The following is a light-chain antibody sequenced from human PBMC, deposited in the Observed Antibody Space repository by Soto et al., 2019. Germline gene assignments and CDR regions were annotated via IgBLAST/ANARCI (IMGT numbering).Light chain of an antibody. CDR3: QHYGSSPGYT. J-gene: IGKJ2*01. V-gene: IGKV3-20*01. Sequence: EIVLTQSPGTVSLSPGERATLSCRASQSVSSSYLAWYRQKPGQAPRLLIYGASRRATGIPDRFSGSGSGTDFTLTISTLEPADFAVYYCQHYGSSPGYTFGQGTKLEIK. CDR1: QSVSSSY. CDR2: GAS.